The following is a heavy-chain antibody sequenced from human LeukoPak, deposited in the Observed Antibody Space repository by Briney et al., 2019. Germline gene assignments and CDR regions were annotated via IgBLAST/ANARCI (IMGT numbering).Heavy chain of an antibody. CDR1: GFTFSSYG. Sequence: GGSLRLSCAASGFTFSSYGMHWVRQAPGKGLERVAVIWYDGSNKYYADSVKGRFTISRDNSKNTLYLQMNSLRAEDTAVYYCAREGPTATTTTDYYYYYGMDVWGQGTTVTVSS. J-gene: IGHJ6*02. CDR3: AREGPTATTTTDYYYYYGMDV. CDR2: IWYDGSNK. V-gene: IGHV3-33*01. D-gene: IGHD4-4*01.